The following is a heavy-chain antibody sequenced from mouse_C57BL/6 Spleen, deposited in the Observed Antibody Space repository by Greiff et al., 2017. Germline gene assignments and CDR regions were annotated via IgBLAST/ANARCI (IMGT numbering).Heavy chain of an antibody. V-gene: IGHV1-69*01. CDR3: ARATTVVDRYFDV. CDR2: IDPSDSYT. D-gene: IGHD1-1*01. Sequence: QVQLQQPGAELVMPGASVKLSCKASGYTFTSYWMHWVKQRPGQGLEWIGEIDPSDSYTNYHQKFKGKSTLTVDKSSSTAYMQLSSLTSEDSAVYYCARATTVVDRYFDVWGTGTTVTVSS. CDR1: GYTFTSYW. J-gene: IGHJ1*03.